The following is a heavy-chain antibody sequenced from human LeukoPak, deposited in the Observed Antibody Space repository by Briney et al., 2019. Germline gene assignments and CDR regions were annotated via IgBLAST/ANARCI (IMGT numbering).Heavy chain of an antibody. CDR2: IYSGGST. CDR3: AKDRLVVVAATVSD. V-gene: IGHV3-53*01. Sequence: GGSLSLSWAASGFTVSSNYMSWVRQAPGKGLEWVSVIYSGGSTYYADSVKGRFTISRDNSKNTLYLQMNSLRAEGTAVYYCAKDRLVVVAATVSDWGQGTLVTVS. J-gene: IGHJ4*02. CDR1: GFTVSSNY. D-gene: IGHD2-15*01.